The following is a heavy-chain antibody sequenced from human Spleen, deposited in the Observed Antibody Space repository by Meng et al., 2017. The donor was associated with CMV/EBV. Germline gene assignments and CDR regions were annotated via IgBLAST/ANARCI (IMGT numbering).Heavy chain of an antibody. V-gene: IGHV1-69*05. CDR1: GGTFSSYA. D-gene: IGHD2-21*02. CDR3: ARGYCGGDCRLTEYFQH. CDR2: ITPIFGTT. J-gene: IGHJ1*01. Sequence: SVKVSCKASGGTFSSYAISWVRQAPGQGLEWMGGITPIFGTTNYAQKFQGRVTFTTDDSTSTASMELSSLRSEDTAVYYCARGYCGGDCRLTEYFQHWGQGTLVTVSS.